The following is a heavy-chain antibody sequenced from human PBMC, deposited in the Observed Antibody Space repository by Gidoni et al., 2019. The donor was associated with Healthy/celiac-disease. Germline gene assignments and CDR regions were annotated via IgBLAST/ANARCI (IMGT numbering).Heavy chain of an antibody. CDR1: GYTITGYY. CDR2: INPNSGGT. J-gene: IGHJ2*01. Sequence: QVQLVQSGAEVKKPGASVKVSCPASGYTITGYYMHWRRQAPGQGLEWMGWINPNSGGTNDAQKCQGWVTMTRDTSISTAYMELSRLRSDDTAVYYCARDRGTYYDSSGYRLYWYFDLWGRGTLVTVSS. CDR3: ARDRGTYYDSSGYRLYWYFDL. D-gene: IGHD3-22*01. V-gene: IGHV1-2*04.